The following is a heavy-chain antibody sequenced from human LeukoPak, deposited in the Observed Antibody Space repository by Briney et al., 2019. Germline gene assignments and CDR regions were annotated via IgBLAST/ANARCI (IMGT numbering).Heavy chain of an antibody. CDR1: GFTFSSYA. D-gene: IGHD2-2*02. CDR3: AKGGCSSTSCYTGDDY. J-gene: IGHJ4*02. CDR2: ISASGGST. V-gene: IGHV3-23*01. Sequence: GGSLRLSCAASGFTFSSYAMSWVRQAPGKGLEWVSAISASGGSTYYADSVKGRFTISRDNSKNTLYLQMNSLRAGDTAVYYCAKGGCSSTSCYTGDDYWGQGTLVTVSS.